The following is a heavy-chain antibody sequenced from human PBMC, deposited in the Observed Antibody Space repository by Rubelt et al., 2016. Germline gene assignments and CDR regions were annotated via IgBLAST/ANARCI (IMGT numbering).Heavy chain of an antibody. V-gene: IGHV3-30*04. CDR1: GFTFSSYA. J-gene: IGHJ4*02. CDR3: ARVTVY. CDR2: ISYVGSNR. Sequence: QVQLVESGGGVVQPGRSLRLSCAASGFTFSSYAMHWVRQAPGKGLEWVAVISYVGSNRYYADSVKGRFTISRDNSKNTLYLQMNSLRAEDTAVYYCARVTVYWGQGTLVTVSS. D-gene: IGHD2-21*02.